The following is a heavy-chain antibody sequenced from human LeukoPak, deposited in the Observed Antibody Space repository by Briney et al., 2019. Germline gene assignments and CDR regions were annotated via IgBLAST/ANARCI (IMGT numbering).Heavy chain of an antibody. CDR1: GYTFTSYY. Sequence: ASXKVSCKASGYTFTSYYMHWVRQAPGQGLEWMGIINPSGGSTSYAQKFQGRVTMTRDTSTSTVYMELSSLRSEDTAVYYCARDTQQNYDFWSGYSFDYWGQGTLVTVSS. J-gene: IGHJ4*02. V-gene: IGHV1-46*03. CDR3: ARDTQQNYDFWSGYSFDY. CDR2: INPSGGST. D-gene: IGHD3-3*01.